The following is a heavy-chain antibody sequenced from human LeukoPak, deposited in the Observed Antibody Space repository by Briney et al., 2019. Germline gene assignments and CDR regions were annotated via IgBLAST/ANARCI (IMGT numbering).Heavy chain of an antibody. J-gene: IGHJ4*02. Sequence: GVSLRLSCAASGFTFSGYAMSWVRQAPGKGLEWVSAISGSGGSTYYADSVKGRFTISRDNSKNTLYLQMNSLRAEDTAVYYCATTSSGWVGYYFDYWGQGTLVTVSS. V-gene: IGHV3-23*01. CDR2: ISGSGGST. CDR1: GFTFSGYA. CDR3: ATTSSGWVGYYFDY. D-gene: IGHD6-19*01.